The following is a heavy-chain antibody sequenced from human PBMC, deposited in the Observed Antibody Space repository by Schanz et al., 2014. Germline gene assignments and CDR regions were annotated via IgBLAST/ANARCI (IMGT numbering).Heavy chain of an antibody. J-gene: IGHJ4*02. CDR1: GFSFGTYA. D-gene: IGHD1-20*01. CDR3: ANNWNLDY. CDR2: IGVDGTTT. V-gene: IGHV3-23*01. Sequence: EVHLLESGGGLVQPGGSLRLSCAASGFSFGTYAMSWVRQAPGKGLEWVSVIGVDGTTTYYADSVKGRFTISRDNAKNSLFLQMNSLRAEDTAVYYCANNWNLDYWGQGTLVTVSS.